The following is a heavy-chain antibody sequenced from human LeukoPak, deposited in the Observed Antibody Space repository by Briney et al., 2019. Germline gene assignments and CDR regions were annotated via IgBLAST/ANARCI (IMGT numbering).Heavy chain of an antibody. Sequence: PSETLSLTCTVSGGSISSYYWSWIRQPPGKGLEWIGYIYYSGSTNYNPSLKSRVTISVDTSKNQFSLKLSSVTAADTAVYYCARDFDSSGYHDYWGQGTLVTVSS. V-gene: IGHV4-59*01. CDR3: ARDFDSSGYHDY. J-gene: IGHJ4*02. D-gene: IGHD3-22*01. CDR1: GGSISSYY. CDR2: IYYSGST.